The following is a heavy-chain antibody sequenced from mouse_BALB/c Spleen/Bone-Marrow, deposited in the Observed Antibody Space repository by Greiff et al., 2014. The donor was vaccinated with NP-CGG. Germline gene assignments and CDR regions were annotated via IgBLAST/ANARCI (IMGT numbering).Heavy chain of an antibody. V-gene: IGHV10-1*02. CDR1: GFTFNTYA. D-gene: IGHD1-1*01. CDR3: VRSYYYGSRGFAY. Sequence: VQLKDSGGGLVQPKGSLKLSCAASGFTFNTYAMNWVRQAPGKGLEWVARIRSKSNNYATYYADSVKDRFTISRDDSQSMLYLQMNNLKTEDTAMYYCVRSYYYGSRGFAYWGQGTLVTVSA. CDR2: IRSKSNNYAT. J-gene: IGHJ3*01.